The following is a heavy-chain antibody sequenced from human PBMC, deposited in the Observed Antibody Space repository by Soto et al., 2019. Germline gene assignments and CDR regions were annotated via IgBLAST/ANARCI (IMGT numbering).Heavy chain of an antibody. J-gene: IGHJ6*04. CDR2: IDPSDSYR. V-gene: IGHV5-10-1*01. CDR1: GYSFTSYW. Sequence: PGESRKISCIGSGYSFTSYWISWVRQMPGKGLEWIGRIDPSDSYRNYSSSFQGHVTISAGKSISTAYLQWNSLKASDTAMYYCARSGTIRYCCSTNCPQDVWGKGTPVTVSS. CDR3: ARSGTIRYCCSTNCPQDV. D-gene: IGHD2-2*01.